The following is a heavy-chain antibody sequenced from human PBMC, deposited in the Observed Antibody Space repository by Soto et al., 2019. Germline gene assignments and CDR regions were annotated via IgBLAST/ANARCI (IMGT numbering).Heavy chain of an antibody. J-gene: IGHJ6*02. Sequence: SDTLSLTCAVSGSSISSSNWWSLVRQPPGKGLEWIGEIYHSGSTNYNPSLKSRVTISVDKSKNQFSLKLSSVTAADTAVYYCARDLEGSRYYYYGMDVWGQGTTVT. D-gene: IGHD1-1*01. CDR2: IYHSGST. CDR1: GSSISSSNW. CDR3: ARDLEGSRYYYYGMDV. V-gene: IGHV4-4*02.